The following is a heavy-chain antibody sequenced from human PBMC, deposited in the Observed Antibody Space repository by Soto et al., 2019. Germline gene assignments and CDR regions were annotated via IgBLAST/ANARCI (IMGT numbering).Heavy chain of an antibody. CDR2: IHASADGT. CDR3: ARDTLSGFFLD. V-gene: IGHV1-46*01. J-gene: IGHJ4*02. CDR1: GSSFISYY. Sequence: ASVKVSCKASGSSFISYYIHWVRQAPGQGLEWMGVIHASADGTTSAQKFQGRLTMTRDTSTSTVYMELSSLRSVDTAVYYCARDTLSGFFLDWGQGTLVTVSS. D-gene: IGHD3-10*01.